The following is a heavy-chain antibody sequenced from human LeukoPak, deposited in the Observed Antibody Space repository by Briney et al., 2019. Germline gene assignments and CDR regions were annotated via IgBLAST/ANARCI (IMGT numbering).Heavy chain of an antibody. Sequence: GGSLRLSCSASGFPFSTLGMHWVRQAPGKGLEHVSAIGSDGDGTYYADSVKDRFIISRDNSKNAVYLQMSSLRPEDTAVYYCVSPVFINFWGQGTLVTVSS. J-gene: IGHJ4*01. D-gene: IGHD1-14*01. V-gene: IGHV3-64D*06. CDR3: VSPVFINF. CDR2: IGSDGDGT. CDR1: GFPFSTLG.